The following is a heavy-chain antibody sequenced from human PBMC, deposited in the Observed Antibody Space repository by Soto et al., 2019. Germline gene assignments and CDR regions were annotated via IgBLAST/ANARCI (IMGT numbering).Heavy chain of an antibody. CDR3: ARDLYYYDSSGYYYYFDY. CDR2: ISAYNGNT. D-gene: IGHD3-22*01. CDR1: GYTFTSYG. Sequence: QVQLVQSGAEVKKPGASVKVSCKASGYTFTSYGISWVRQAPGQGLEWMGWISAYNGNTNYAQKLQGRVTMTTDTXTXTXXMELRSLRSDDTAVYYCARDLYYYDSSGYYYYFDYWGQGTLVTVSS. J-gene: IGHJ4*02. V-gene: IGHV1-18*01.